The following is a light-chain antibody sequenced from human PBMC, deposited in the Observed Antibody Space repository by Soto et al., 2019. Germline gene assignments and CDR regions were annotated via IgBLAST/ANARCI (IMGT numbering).Light chain of an antibody. J-gene: IGLJ1*01. V-gene: IGLV2-14*03. CDR3: SSYTSSTTEV. CDR1: SSDVGGYNY. Sequence: QSALTQPASVSGSPGQSITISCTGTSSDVGGYNYVSWFQQHPGKAPKLMIYDVSNRPSRVSNRFSGSKSGNTASLTISGRQAEDEADYYCSSYTSSTTEVFGTGTKVTVL. CDR2: DVS.